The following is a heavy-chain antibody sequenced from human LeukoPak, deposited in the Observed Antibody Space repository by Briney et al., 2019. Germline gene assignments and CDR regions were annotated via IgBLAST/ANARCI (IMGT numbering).Heavy chain of an antibody. J-gene: IGHJ4*02. CDR2: ISGSSNTI. V-gene: IGHV3-48*02. CDR3: VRDHKWSFDY. D-gene: IGHD3-3*01. Sequence: PGGSLRLSCAASGFTFSTYAMSWVRQAPGKGLEWVSYISGSSNTIDYADSVKGRFTISRDNAKNSLYLQMISLRDEDTAVYYCVRDHKWSFDYWGQGTLVSVSS. CDR1: GFTFSTYA.